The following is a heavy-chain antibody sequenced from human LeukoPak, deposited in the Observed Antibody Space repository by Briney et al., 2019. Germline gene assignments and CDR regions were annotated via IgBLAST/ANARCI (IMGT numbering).Heavy chain of an antibody. V-gene: IGHV3-21*04. CDR1: GFTFSSYS. Sequence: GGSLRLSCAASGFTFSSYSMNWVRQAPGKGLEWVSSISSSSSYIYYADSVKGRFTISRDNAKNSLYLQMNSLRAEDTAVYYCASGSYYFEYFQHWGQGTLATVSS. CDR2: ISSSSSYI. CDR3: ASGSYYFEYFQH. D-gene: IGHD1-26*01. J-gene: IGHJ1*01.